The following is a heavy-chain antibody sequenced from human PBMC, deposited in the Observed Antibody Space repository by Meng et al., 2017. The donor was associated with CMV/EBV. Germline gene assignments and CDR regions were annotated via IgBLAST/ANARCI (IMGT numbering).Heavy chain of an antibody. Sequence: ASVKVSCKASGYIFTAYYIYWVRQAPEQGLEWMGWINPNSGSTHYAQKLRGRVTVTRDASISTAYMELSSLRSDDTAVYYCARTYTANDPFDVWGQGTMVTVSS. CDR3: ARTYTANDPFDV. D-gene: IGHD5-18*01. V-gene: IGHV1-2*02. CDR1: GYIFTAYY. J-gene: IGHJ3*01. CDR2: INPNSGST.